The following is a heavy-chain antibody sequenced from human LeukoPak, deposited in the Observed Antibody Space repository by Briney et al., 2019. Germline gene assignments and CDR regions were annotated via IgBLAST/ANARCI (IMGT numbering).Heavy chain of an antibody. CDR2: IYPGDSDT. J-gene: IGHJ4*02. D-gene: IGHD3-10*01. CDR1: RYSFTTYW. V-gene: IGHV5-51*01. CDR3: ARLFGSSTTHFEY. Sequence: GEALKISWKGSRYSFTTYWIAGVRPMPGKGLEWIVIIYPGDSDTRYSPSFQGQVTLSADKSISTAYLQWSSLKASDTAMYYCARLFGSSTTHFEYWGQGTLVTVSS.